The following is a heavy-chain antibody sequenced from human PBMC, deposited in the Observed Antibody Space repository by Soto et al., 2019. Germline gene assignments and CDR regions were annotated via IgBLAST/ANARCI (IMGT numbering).Heavy chain of an antibody. J-gene: IGHJ4*02. D-gene: IGHD3-22*01. V-gene: IGHV3-23*01. Sequence: EVQLLESGGGLVQPGGSLRLSCAASGFSFSTCAVSWVRQAPGKGLEWVSSISASGDTTHYAESVRGRFTISRDNSRNSLHLQMSILTAEDTAIYSCAAQATGYFVPFDFGGRGTLVTVSS. CDR3: AAQATGYFVPFDF. CDR1: GFSFSTCA. CDR2: ISASGDTT.